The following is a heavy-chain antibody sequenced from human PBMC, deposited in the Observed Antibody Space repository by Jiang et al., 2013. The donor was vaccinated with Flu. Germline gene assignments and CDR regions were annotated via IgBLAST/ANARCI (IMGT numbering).Heavy chain of an antibody. CDR1: GFTFSSYA. J-gene: IGHJ3*02. CDR3: AKDSYFITMIVVARGDAFDI. CDR2: ISGSGGST. V-gene: IGHV3-23*01. D-gene: IGHD3-22*01. Sequence: VQLLESGGGLVQPGGSLRLSCAASGFTFSSYAMSWVRQAPGKGLEWVSAISGSGGSTYYADSVKGRFTISRDNSKNTLYLQMNSLRAEDTAVYYCAKDSYFITMIVVARGDAFDIWGQGTMVTVSS.